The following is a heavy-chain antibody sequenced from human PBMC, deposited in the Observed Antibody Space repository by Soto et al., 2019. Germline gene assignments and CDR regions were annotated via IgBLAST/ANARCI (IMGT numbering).Heavy chain of an antibody. CDR1: GGGFSTYA. D-gene: IGHD4-17*01. V-gene: IGHV1-69*01. J-gene: IGHJ4*02. CDR2: ITPIFDTT. Sequence: QVQLVQSGAEVKKPGSSVKVSCKASGGGFSTYAITWVRQAPGQGLEWMGGITPIFDTTNYAQKFQGRVTITADEPTSTGHMELSSLTSEVTAVYYCVTGGTTVTRRFDYWGQGTMVTVSS. CDR3: VTGGTTVTRRFDY.